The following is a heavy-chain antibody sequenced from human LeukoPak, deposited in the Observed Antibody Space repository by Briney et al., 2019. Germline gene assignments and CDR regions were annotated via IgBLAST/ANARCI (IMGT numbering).Heavy chain of an antibody. CDR3: ARGLWSSSDYYFDY. V-gene: IGHV4-34*01. CDR2: INHSGST. Sequence: KSSDTLSRTCAVYGGSFSVYYWRWIRQPPGEGLEGIGEINHSGSTNYNPSLKSRVTISVDTSKNQFSLKLSSVTAADTAVYYCARGLWSSSDYYFDYWGQGTLVTVSS. CDR1: GGSFSVYY. J-gene: IGHJ4*02. D-gene: IGHD6-6*01.